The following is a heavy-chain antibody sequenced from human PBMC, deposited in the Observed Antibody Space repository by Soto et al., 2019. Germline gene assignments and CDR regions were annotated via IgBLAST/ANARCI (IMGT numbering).Heavy chain of an antibody. D-gene: IGHD3-22*01. Sequence: ASVKVSFKASGYTFTSYAMHWVRQDPGQRLEWMGWINAGNGNTKYSQKFQGRVTITRDTSASTAYMELSSLRSEDTAVYYCARDGSYYYDSSGYFRAPPVYFDYWGQGTLVTVSS. CDR3: ARDGSYYYDSSGYFRAPPVYFDY. V-gene: IGHV1-3*01. J-gene: IGHJ4*02. CDR1: GYTFTSYA. CDR2: INAGNGNT.